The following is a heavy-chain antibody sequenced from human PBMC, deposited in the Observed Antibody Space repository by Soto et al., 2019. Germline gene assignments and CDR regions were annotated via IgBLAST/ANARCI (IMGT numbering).Heavy chain of an antibody. CDR1: GGSISSYY. CDR3: ARQRVITFGGVIVNGPFDY. D-gene: IGHD3-16*02. J-gene: IGHJ4*02. V-gene: IGHV4-59*01. Sequence: PSETLSLTCTVSGGSISSYYWSWIRQPPGKGLEWIGYIYYSGSTNYNPSLKSRVTISVDTSKNQFSLKLSSVTAADTAVYYCARQRVITFGGVIVNGPFDYWGQGTLVTAPQ. CDR2: IYYSGST.